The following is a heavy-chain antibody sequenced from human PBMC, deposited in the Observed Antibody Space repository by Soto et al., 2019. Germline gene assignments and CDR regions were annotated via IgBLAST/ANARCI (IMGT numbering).Heavy chain of an antibody. CDR2: ISSSSSTI. Sequence: GGSLRLSCAASGFTFSSYSMNWVRQAPGKGLEWVSYISSSSSTIYYADSVKGRFTISRDNAKNSLYLQMNSLRDEDTAVYYCASKGYSYGFYYFDYWGQGTLVTVSS. CDR1: GFTFSSYS. CDR3: ASKGYSYGFYYFDY. V-gene: IGHV3-48*02. J-gene: IGHJ4*02. D-gene: IGHD5-18*01.